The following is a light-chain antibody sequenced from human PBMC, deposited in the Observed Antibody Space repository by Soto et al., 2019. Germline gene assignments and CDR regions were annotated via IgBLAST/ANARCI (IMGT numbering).Light chain of an antibody. V-gene: IGKV3D-15*02. CDR2: DAS. Sequence: IVRTQSPATLSVSPGERVSFSCRASQSIRSNLAWYQHKPGQAPRLLISDASAGATGIPARFSGSGSGTDFTLTISRLEAEDFAVYYCQQYGSSPGTFGQGTKVDIK. CDR3: QQYGSSPGT. J-gene: IGKJ1*01. CDR1: QSIRSN.